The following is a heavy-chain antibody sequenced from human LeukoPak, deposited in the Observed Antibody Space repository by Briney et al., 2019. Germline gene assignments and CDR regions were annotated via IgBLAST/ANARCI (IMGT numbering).Heavy chain of an antibody. V-gene: IGHV4-4*07. CDR3: ARGRNGYSSSYYYYYVDV. J-gene: IGHJ6*03. D-gene: IGHD6-13*01. CDR2: MYTSGST. CDR1: GDSISTYY. Sequence: SETLSLTCTVSGDSISTYYWSWIRQPAGKGLEWIGRMYTSGSTNYNPSLKGRVTVSVDTSKNQFSLKLSSVTAADTAVYYCARGRNGYSSSYYYYYVDVWGKGTTVTVSS.